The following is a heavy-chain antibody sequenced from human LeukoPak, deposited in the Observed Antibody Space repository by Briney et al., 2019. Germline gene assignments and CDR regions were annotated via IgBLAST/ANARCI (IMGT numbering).Heavy chain of an antibody. CDR1: GFTFSSHW. CDR3: AKQGRDFDF. CDR2: IKQDGSDK. D-gene: IGHD1/OR15-1a*01. V-gene: IGHV3-7*01. J-gene: IGHJ4*02. Sequence: SGGSLRLSCAASGFTFSSHWMSWLRQARGKWLEWVANIKQDGSDKYYVDSVKGRFTISRDNAKNSLYLQMDSLRTDDTAVYYCAKQGRDFDFWGQGTLVTVSS.